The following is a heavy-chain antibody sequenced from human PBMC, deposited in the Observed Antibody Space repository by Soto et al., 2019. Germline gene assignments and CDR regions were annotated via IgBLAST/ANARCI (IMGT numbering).Heavy chain of an antibody. Sequence: QVQLQESGPRLVKPSETLSLTCTVSGGSLRSYYCSWFQQPPGKGLEWVGYINYSGGTFYNPSLKSRVTMSVDTSKNQYSLMVNSVTATDTAVYYCARQGFGDLHGLVDVWGQGTTVTVSS. D-gene: IGHD3-10*01. J-gene: IGHJ6*02. CDR2: INYSGGT. CDR3: ARQGFGDLHGLVDV. CDR1: GGSLRSYY. V-gene: IGHV4-59*08.